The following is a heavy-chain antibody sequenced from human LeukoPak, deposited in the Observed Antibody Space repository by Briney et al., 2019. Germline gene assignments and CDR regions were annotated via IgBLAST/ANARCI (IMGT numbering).Heavy chain of an antibody. CDR2: ITGSGGST. J-gene: IGHJ4*02. V-gene: IGHV3-23*01. CDR3: AKDTTAMINYYFDY. CDR1: GFTFSSYA. D-gene: IGHD5-18*01. Sequence: GGSLRLSCAASGFTFSSYAVSWVRQAPGKGLEWVSAITGSGGSTYYADSVKGRFTISRDNSKNTLYLQMNSLRAEDTAVYYCAKDTTAMINYYFDYWGQGTLVTVSS.